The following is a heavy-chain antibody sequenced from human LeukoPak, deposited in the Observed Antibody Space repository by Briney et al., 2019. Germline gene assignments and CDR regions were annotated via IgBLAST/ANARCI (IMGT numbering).Heavy chain of an antibody. V-gene: IGHV4-39*07. CDR2: IYYSGST. D-gene: IGHD6-19*01. Sequence: PSETLSLTCTVSGGSTSSSSYYWGWIRQPPGKGLEWIGSIYYSGSTYYNPSLKSRVTISVDTSKNQFSLKLSSVTAADTAVYYCARDPISGWYGAGGFDYWGQGTLVTVSS. CDR3: ARDPISGWYGAGGFDY. J-gene: IGHJ4*02. CDR1: GGSTSSSSYY.